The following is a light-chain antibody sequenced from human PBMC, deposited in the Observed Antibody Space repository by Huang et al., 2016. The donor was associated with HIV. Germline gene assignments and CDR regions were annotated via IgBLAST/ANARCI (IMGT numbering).Light chain of an antibody. J-gene: IGKJ3*01. CDR1: LNIDIH. V-gene: IGKV1-39*01. CDR3: QQSYGSPRVT. CDR2: TTS. Sequence: DIQMTQSPSSLSASVGDSVTITCRASLNIDIHLNWYQHRPGKAPRLLMYTTSTLPNGVPSRFSGSGSGTDFTLTINNLQPEDSATYSCQQSYGSPRVTFGPGT.